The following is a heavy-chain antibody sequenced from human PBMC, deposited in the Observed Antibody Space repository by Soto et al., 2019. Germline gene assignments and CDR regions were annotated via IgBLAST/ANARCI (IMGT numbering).Heavy chain of an antibody. Sequence: QVQLVESGGGVVQPGRSLRLSCAASGFTFSSYGMHWVRQAPGKGLEWVAVIWYDGSNKYYADSVKGRFTISRDNSKNTLYLQMNSLRAEDTAVYYCARDSDYYDSSGYIVYWGQGTLVTVSS. V-gene: IGHV3-33*01. CDR2: IWYDGSNK. D-gene: IGHD3-22*01. J-gene: IGHJ4*02. CDR1: GFTFSSYG. CDR3: ARDSDYYDSSGYIVY.